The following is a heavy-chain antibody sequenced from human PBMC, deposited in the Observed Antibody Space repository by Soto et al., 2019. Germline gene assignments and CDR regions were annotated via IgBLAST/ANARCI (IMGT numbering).Heavy chain of an antibody. CDR1: GGSISSGGYS. D-gene: IGHD3-16*01. CDR3: ARGSSARGSGIDY. J-gene: IGHJ4*02. CDR2: IYHSEST. Sequence: QLQLPESGSGLVKPSQTLSLTCAVSGGSISSGGYSWRWIRQPPGKGLEWIGYIYHSESTYYNPSLKSRVNISVDRSKNQFSLKLSSVTAADTAVYYCARGSSARGSGIDYCGQGTLVTVSS. V-gene: IGHV4-30-2*01.